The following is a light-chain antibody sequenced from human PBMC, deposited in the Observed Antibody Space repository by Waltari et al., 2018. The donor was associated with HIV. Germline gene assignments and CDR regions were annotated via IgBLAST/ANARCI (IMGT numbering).Light chain of an antibody. CDR1: QSISSR. CDR3: QQYNSYPWT. Sequence: DIQMTQSPATLSASVEDRVTITCRASQSISSRLAWYQQKPGKAPKPLIYKASSLESGVPSRFSGSGSGTEFTLTISSLQPDDFATYYCQQYNSYPWTFGQGTKVKSN. CDR2: KAS. J-gene: IGKJ1*01. V-gene: IGKV1-5*03.